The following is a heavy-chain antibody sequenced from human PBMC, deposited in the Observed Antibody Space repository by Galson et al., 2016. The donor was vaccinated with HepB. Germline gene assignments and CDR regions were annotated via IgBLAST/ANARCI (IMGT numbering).Heavy chain of an antibody. D-gene: IGHD5-12*01. V-gene: IGHV1-46*01. CDR1: GYTFTNYY. CDR3: GHVGGYEHVGGAFDF. CDR2: INPSGGST. J-gene: IGHJ3*01. Sequence: SVKVSCKESGYTFTNYYIHWVRQAPGQGLEWMGIINPSGGSTTYARKFQGRVTMTRDSSTSTVYMELSSLRSEDTAVYYCGHVGGYEHVGGAFDFWGQGTMVTVSS.